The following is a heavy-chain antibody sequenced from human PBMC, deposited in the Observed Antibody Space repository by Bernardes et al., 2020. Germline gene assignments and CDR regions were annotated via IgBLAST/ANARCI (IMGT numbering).Heavy chain of an antibody. CDR1: GFPFSQYT. Sequence: GGSLRLSCEASGFPFSQYTMKWVRQAPGKGPEWLSCIDTKSTRIEYADSVKGRFTISRDNTKNSLYLQMNSLRAEDTAVYYCARAFSTLWYGGSMDVWGKGISVTVSS. D-gene: IGHD3-10*01. CDR3: ARAFSTLWYGGSMDV. CDR2: IDTKSTRI. J-gene: IGHJ6*03. V-gene: IGHV3-48*01.